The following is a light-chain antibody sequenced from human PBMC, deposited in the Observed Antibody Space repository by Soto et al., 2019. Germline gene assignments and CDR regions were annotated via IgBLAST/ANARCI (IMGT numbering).Light chain of an antibody. Sequence: DVQLTESPSFLSASVGDRLTITCRASQDISSYLASYQQKPGRAPELLIHGAHSLHSGVPSRFSGSGSGTEFSLTIISLQPEDVATYYCQQLKSYPLSFGGGTKVDIK. J-gene: IGKJ4*01. CDR1: QDISSY. CDR3: QQLKSYPLS. V-gene: IGKV1-9*01. CDR2: GAH.